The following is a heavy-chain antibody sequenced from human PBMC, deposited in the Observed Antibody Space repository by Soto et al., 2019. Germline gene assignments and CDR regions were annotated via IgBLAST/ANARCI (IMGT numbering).Heavy chain of an antibody. D-gene: IGHD5-18*01. Sequence: EVQPVESGGGLVQPGGSLRLSCAASGFTFSSYWMSWVRQAPGKGLEWVANIKQDGSEKYYVDSVKGRFTISRDNAKNSLYLQMNSLRAEDTAVYYCARGTHGYSYGYFYYYYGMDVWGQGTTVTVSS. CDR2: IKQDGSEK. CDR1: GFTFSSYW. J-gene: IGHJ6*02. V-gene: IGHV3-7*05. CDR3: ARGTHGYSYGYFYYYYGMDV.